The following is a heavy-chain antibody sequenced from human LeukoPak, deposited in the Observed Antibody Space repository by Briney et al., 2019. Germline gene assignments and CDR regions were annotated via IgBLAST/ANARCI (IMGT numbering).Heavy chain of an antibody. CDR2: ISWNSGSI. V-gene: IGHV3-9*01. J-gene: IGHJ4*02. D-gene: IGHD5-24*01. CDR1: GFTFDDYA. Sequence: GGSLRLSCAASGFTFDDYAMHWVRQAPGKGLEWVSGISWNSGSIGYADSVKGRFTISRDNAQNSLYLQVNSLRAEDTAVYYCARDRWLQSQRYFDYWGQGTLVTVSS. CDR3: ARDRWLQSQRYFDY.